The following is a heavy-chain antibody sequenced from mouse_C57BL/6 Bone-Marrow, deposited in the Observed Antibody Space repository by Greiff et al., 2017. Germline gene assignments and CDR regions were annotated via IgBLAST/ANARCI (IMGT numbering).Heavy chain of an antibody. CDR2: IDPEYGYT. Sequence: EVQLQQSGAELVRPGASVKLSCTASGFNIKDDSMHWVKQRPEQSLEWIGWIDPEYGYTEYASKFQGQATITADTSSNTPYLQLSRLHSEDTAVYYSTPLYSYGRRYDYWGQGTILTVSS. J-gene: IGHJ2*01. D-gene: IGHD1-1*01. V-gene: IGHV14-4*01. CDR1: GFNIKDDS. CDR3: TPLYSYGRRYDY.